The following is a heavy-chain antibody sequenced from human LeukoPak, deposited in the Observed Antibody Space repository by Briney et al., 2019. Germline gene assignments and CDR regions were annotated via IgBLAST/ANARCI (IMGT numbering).Heavy chain of an antibody. J-gene: IGHJ4*02. V-gene: IGHV3-23*01. D-gene: IGHD3-16*02. Sequence: GGSLRLSCAASGFTFSSYGMSWVRQAPGKGLEWVSTISGIGGSTKYADSVKGRFTISRDNSKNTLYLQMNSLRAEDTAVYYCAKGGLIVKDFWGQGTLVTVSS. CDR1: GFTFSSYG. CDR3: AKGGLIVKDF. CDR2: ISGIGGST.